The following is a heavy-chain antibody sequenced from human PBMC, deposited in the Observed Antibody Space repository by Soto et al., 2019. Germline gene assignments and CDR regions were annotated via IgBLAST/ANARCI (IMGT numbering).Heavy chain of an antibody. CDR1: GYSFSGYW. CDR2: IYPGDSET. J-gene: IGHJ4*02. Sequence: GESLKISCKGSGYSFSGYWIGWVRQMPGKGLEWMGIIYPGDSETRYSPSFRGQVTISADKSISTAYLQWISLEASDSAVYYCARDSRGALDYWGQGTLVTVSS. D-gene: IGHD4-17*01. V-gene: IGHV5-51*01. CDR3: ARDSRGALDY.